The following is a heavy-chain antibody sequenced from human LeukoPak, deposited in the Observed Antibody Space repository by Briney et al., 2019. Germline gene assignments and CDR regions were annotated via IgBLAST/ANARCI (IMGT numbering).Heavy chain of an antibody. V-gene: IGHV5-51*01. CDR1: GYNFSKYW. J-gene: IGHJ4*02. CDR3: ALDGPGSYYDY. CDR2: IYPGDSDT. Sequence: GESLKISCKASGYNFSKYWIGWVRQMPGKGLEWMAIIYPGDSDTRYSPSFQGQVTISVDKSISTVYLQWSSLKASDTAMYYCALDGPGSYYDYWGQGTLVTVSS. D-gene: IGHD1-1*01.